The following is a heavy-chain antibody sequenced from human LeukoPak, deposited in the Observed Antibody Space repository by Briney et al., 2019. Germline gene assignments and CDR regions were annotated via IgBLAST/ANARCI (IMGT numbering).Heavy chain of an antibody. D-gene: IGHD3-16*01. Sequence: SETLSLTCSVSGYSISSGYYWGWIRQPPGKGLEWSGTFFHGGRPYYNPSLKRRVTISVDTSKNQLSLKLSSVTAADTAVYYCARDWAGGSTMIPGIEFDHWGQGTLVTVSS. CDR2: FFHGGRP. CDR1: GYSISSGYY. J-gene: IGHJ4*02. CDR3: ARDWAGGSTMIPGIEFDH. V-gene: IGHV4-38-2*02.